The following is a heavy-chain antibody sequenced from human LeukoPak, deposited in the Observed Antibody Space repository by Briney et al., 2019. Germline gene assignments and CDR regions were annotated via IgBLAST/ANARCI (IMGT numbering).Heavy chain of an antibody. V-gene: IGHV1-69*04. J-gene: IGHJ6*02. D-gene: IGHD2-2*01. CDR2: IIPILGIA. CDR3: ASPYSYCSSTSCHYYPYYYGMDV. CDR1: GGTFSSYA. Sequence: SVKVSCKASGGTFSSYAISWVRQAPGQGLEWMGRIIPILGIANYAQKFQGRVTITADKSTSTAYMELSSLRSEDTAVYYCASPYSYCSSTSCHYYPYYYGMDVWGQETTVTVSS.